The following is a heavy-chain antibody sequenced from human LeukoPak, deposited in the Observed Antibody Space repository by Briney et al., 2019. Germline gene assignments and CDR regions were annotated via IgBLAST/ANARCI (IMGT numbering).Heavy chain of an antibody. J-gene: IGHJ3*02. CDR2: ITPNSGGT. V-gene: IGHV1-2*02. CDR1: GYTFTGYY. Sequence: ASVKVSCKASGYTFTGYYMHWVRQAPGQGLEWMGWITPNSGGTNYAQKFQGRVTMTRHTSISTTYMEQSRLRSDDTAVYFCARTRGHDVFDIWGQGTMVTVSS. CDR3: ARTRGHDVFDI.